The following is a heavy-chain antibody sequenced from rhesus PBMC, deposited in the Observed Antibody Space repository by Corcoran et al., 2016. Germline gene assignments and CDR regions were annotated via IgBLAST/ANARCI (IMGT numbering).Heavy chain of an antibody. CDR3: ARFGCSYSCLYFDY. D-gene: IGHD5-36*02. J-gene: IGHJ4*01. CDR2: IDGSGSST. Sequence: QLQLQESGPGLVKPSETLSGTCAVSGGSISSSYWSWIRQAPVKGLEWIGYIDGSGSSTNNKPSLKSRVTLSVDTSKNQLSLKLSSVTTADTAVYYCARFGCSYSCLYFDYWRQGVLVTVSS. V-gene: IGHV4-169*01. CDR1: GGSISSSY.